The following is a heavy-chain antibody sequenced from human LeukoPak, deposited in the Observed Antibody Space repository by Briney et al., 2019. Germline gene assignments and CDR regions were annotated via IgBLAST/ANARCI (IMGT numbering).Heavy chain of an antibody. V-gene: IGHV4-4*02. D-gene: IGHD1-26*01. CDR2: IYHGGST. CDR1: GASVSSSNW. Sequence: SETLSLTCAVSGASVSSSNWWSWVRQPPGKGLEWIGEIYHGGSTNYKPSLLSRATISIDKSKNQFSLKLSSVTAADTAVYYCARDDVVGAITSFDYWGQGTLVTVSS. J-gene: IGHJ4*02. CDR3: ARDDVVGAITSFDY.